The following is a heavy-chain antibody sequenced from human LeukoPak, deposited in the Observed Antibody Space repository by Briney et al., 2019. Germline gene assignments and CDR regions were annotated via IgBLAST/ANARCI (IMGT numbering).Heavy chain of an antibody. V-gene: IGHV4-34*01. J-gene: IGHJ4*02. Sequence: SETLSLTCAVCGGSFSGYYWSWIRQPPGKGLEGIGESNHSGRTNYNPYLKSRVTISVDTSKNQFSLKLSSVTAADTAVYYCARGQSDIAAAGNFPFDYWGQGTLVTVSS. CDR1: GGSFSGYY. CDR3: ARGQSDIAAAGNFPFDY. D-gene: IGHD6-13*01. CDR2: SNHSGRT.